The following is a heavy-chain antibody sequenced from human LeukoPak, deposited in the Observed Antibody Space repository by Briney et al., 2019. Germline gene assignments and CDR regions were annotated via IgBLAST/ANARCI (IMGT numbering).Heavy chain of an antibody. Sequence: GGSLRLSCAASGFSFSSHWMFWVRQAPGTGREWVANIKQDGSETYYVDSVKGRFTISRDNAKNSLYLQMNSLRAEDTAIYYCARYYDFWSSIDYWGQGTLVTVSS. CDR1: GFSFSSHW. CDR3: ARYYDFWSSIDY. J-gene: IGHJ4*02. D-gene: IGHD3-3*01. CDR2: IKQDGSET. V-gene: IGHV3-7*05.